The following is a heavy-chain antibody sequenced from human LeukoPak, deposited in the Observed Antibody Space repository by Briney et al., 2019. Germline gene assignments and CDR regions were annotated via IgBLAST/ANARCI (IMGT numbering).Heavy chain of an antibody. CDR3: ARGGHYYDSSGSPYYFGY. V-gene: IGHV1-69*01. D-gene: IGHD3-22*01. CDR2: IIPIFGTA. Sequence: SVKVSCKASGGTFSSYAISWVRQAPGQGLEWMGGIIPIFGTANYAQKFQGRVTITADESTSTAYMELSSLRSEDTAVYYCARGGHYYDSSGSPYYFGYWGQGTLVTVSS. CDR1: GGTFSSYA. J-gene: IGHJ4*02.